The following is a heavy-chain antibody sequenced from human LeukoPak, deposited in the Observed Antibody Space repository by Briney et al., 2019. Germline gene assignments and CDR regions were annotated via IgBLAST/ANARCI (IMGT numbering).Heavy chain of an antibody. J-gene: IGHJ4*02. D-gene: IGHD2-8*01. CDR2: ISDTGATT. V-gene: IGHV3-23*01. CDR1: GFTFSSYA. Sequence: PGGSLRLSGAGSGFTFSSYAMSWVRQAPGKGLKWVSAISDTGATTYDADSVKGRFTISRDNSRGTLYLQMNSLRAEDSALYYCAKDTSIGRYCTNGVCSPFDYWGQGTLVTVSS. CDR3: AKDTSIGRYCTNGVCSPFDY.